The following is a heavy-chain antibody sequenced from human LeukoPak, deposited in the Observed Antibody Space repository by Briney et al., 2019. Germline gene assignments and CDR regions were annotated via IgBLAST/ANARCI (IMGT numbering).Heavy chain of an antibody. J-gene: IGHJ5*02. CDR2: IYTSGST. D-gene: IGHD3-10*01. CDR1: GGSISSYY. Sequence: SETLSLTCTVSGGSISSYYWSWIRQPAGKGLEWIGRIYTSGSTNYNPSLKSRVTMSVDTSKNQFSLKLSSVTAADTAVYYCARDQVVRGVITKYNWFDPWGQGTLVTVSS. V-gene: IGHV4-4*07. CDR3: ARDQVVRGVITKYNWFDP.